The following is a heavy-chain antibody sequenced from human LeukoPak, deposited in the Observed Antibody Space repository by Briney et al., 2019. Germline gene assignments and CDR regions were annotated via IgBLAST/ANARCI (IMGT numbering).Heavy chain of an antibody. V-gene: IGHV3-30*03. CDR1: GFTFSSYG. J-gene: IGHJ4*02. CDR3: AREKVGYNDY. D-gene: IGHD5-24*01. Sequence: GGSLGLSCAASGFTFSSYGMHWVRQAPGKGLEWVAIISYDGSHKYYADSVKGRFTISRDNAKNSLYLQMNSLRDEDTAVYYCAREKVGYNDYWGQGTLVTVSS. CDR2: ISYDGSHK.